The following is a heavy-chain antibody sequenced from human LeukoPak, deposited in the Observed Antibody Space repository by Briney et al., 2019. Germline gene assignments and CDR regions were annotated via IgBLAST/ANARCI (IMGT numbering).Heavy chain of an antibody. Sequence: SETLSLTCTVSGGSISSYYWSWIRQPPGKGLEWIGYVYYSGSTNYNPSLKSRVTISVDMSKNQFSLKLSSVTAADTAVYYCSRGTSSAPLLSWGQGTLVTVSS. J-gene: IGHJ5*02. CDR1: GGSISSYY. CDR3: SRGTSSAPLLS. CDR2: VYYSGST. V-gene: IGHV4-59*12. D-gene: IGHD3-10*01.